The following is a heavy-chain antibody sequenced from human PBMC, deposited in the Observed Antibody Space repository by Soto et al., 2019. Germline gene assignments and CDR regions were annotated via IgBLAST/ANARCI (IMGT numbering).Heavy chain of an antibody. D-gene: IGHD3-9*01. CDR3: AKVTGYYMDH. Sequence: EVQVVESGGVLVKPGGSLRLSCAASGFTFSSHSMNWVRQAPGKGLEWVSTISSSSTYIYYADSVKGRFTISRDNAKNSLYLQMNSLRAEDTAVYYCAKVTGYYMDHWGQGTLVTVSS. V-gene: IGHV3-21*04. CDR1: GFTFSSHS. CDR2: ISSSSTYI. J-gene: IGHJ4*02.